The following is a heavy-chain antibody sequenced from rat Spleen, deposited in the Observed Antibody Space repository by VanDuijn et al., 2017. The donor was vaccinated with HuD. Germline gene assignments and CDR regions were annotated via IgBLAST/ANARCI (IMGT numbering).Heavy chain of an antibody. V-gene: IGHV2-30*01. CDR2: IWTGGST. J-gene: IGHJ2*01. D-gene: IGHD1-4*01. CDR1: GFSLPSYN. Sequence: QVQLKESGPGLVQPSQTLSLTCTVSGFSLPSYNVHWVRQPTGKGLEWMGIIWTGGSTDYNSALKSRLSISRDTSKSQVFLKMSSLQIEDTAMYFCASGIHDYWGQGVMVTVSS. CDR3: ASGIHDY.